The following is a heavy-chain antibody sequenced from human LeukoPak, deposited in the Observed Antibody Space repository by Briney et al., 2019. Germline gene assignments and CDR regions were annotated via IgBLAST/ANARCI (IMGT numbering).Heavy chain of an antibody. V-gene: IGHV3-7*01. CDR1: GFSFNTYW. CDR2: IKQDGSEK. Sequence: PGGSLRLSCAASGFSFNTYWMTWVRQAPGKGLEWVANIKQDGSEKYYVDSVKGRFTISKDNAMNSLYLQMNSLRAEDTAVYYCARPAGWGSLDYWGQGTLVTVSS. CDR3: ARPAGWGSLDY. D-gene: IGHD7-27*01. J-gene: IGHJ4*02.